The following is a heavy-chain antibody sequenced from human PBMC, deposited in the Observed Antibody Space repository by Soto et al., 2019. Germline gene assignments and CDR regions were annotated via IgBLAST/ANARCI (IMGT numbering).Heavy chain of an antibody. D-gene: IGHD3-9*01. V-gene: IGHV3-23*01. CDR1: GFTFTSYG. CDR3: ARDVGLDSDDFFAY. J-gene: IGHJ4*02. CDR2: IRGDGGQT. Sequence: GGSLRLCCTASGFTFTSYGMGWFLQSPGKGLQWVSTIRGDGGQTHYTDSVKGRFSISRDNSKNTVYLQMDSLRAEDTAMYFCARDVGLDSDDFFAYWGQGTQVTVSS.